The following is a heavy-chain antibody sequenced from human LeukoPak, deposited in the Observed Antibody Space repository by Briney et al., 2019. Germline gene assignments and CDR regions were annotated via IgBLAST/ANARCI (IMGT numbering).Heavy chain of an antibody. Sequence: PGGSLRLSCAASGFTFSSYAMSWVRQAPGMGLQWVSAIGGSDGNTYYADSVKGRFTISRDNAKNSLYLQMNSLRAEDTAVYYCALLADYYYYGMDVWGQGTTVTVSS. V-gene: IGHV3-23*01. J-gene: IGHJ6*02. CDR3: ALLADYYYYGMDV. CDR2: IGGSDGNT. CDR1: GFTFSSYA.